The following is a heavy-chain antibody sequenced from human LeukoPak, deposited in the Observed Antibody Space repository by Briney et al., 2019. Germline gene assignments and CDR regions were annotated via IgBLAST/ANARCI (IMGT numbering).Heavy chain of an antibody. CDR1: GGTFSSYA. Sequence: SVKVSCKASGGTFSSYAISWVRQAPGQGLEWMGGIIPIFGTANYAQKFQGRVTITTDESTSTAYMELSSLRSEDTAVYYCASVLWFGGNKNWFDPWGQGTLVTVSS. J-gene: IGHJ5*02. D-gene: IGHD3-10*01. CDR2: IIPIFGTA. CDR3: ASVLWFGGNKNWFDP. V-gene: IGHV1-69*05.